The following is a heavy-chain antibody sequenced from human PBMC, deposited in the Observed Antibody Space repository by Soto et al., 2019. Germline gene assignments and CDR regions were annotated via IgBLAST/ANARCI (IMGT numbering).Heavy chain of an antibody. CDR3: ARIPPDYYDISGYHHX. V-gene: IGHV5-51*03. D-gene: IGHD3-22*01. CDR1: GYNFTSPG. J-gene: IGHJ4*02. Sequence: PVNSLKISFKGSGYNFTSPGIGWARQMPGKRLEDMLIIYPGDSDTIYIPSFQGKFTISADKSIITAYLQWSSLNASDTAMYYWARIPPDYYDISGYHHXGGQGALFTVSX. CDR2: IYPGDSDT.